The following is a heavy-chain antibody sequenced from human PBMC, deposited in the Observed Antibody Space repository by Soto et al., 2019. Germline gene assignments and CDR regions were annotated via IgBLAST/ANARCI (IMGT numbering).Heavy chain of an antibody. CDR1: GGSISSSGYY. CDR2: IYYSGST. J-gene: IGHJ6*03. Sequence: SETLSLTCTVSGGSISSSGYYWGWIRQPPGKGLEWIGSIYYSGSTYYNPSLKSRVTISVDTSKNQFSLKLSSVTAADTAVYYCARHSLEQTVFMDVWGKGTTVTVSS. V-gene: IGHV4-39*01. D-gene: IGHD1-1*01. CDR3: ARHSLEQTVFMDV.